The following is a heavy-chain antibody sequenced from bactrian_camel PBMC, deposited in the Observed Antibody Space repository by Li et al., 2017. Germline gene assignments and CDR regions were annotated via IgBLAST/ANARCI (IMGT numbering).Heavy chain of an antibody. V-gene: IGHV3S60*01. CDR1: GLIIGDYA. Sequence: VQLVESGGGLVQPGGSLRLSCTVSGLIIGDYAMAWFRQAPGKEREGVSCISWSGDNTYYADSVKGRFTISRDNAKNTVYLQLNSLRTEDMAMYYCAKDTRGGYGGSWLPTSPLNYWGQGTQVTVS. D-gene: IGHD6*01. J-gene: IGHJ4*01. CDR3: AKDTRGGYGGSWLPTSPLNY. CDR2: ISWSGDNT.